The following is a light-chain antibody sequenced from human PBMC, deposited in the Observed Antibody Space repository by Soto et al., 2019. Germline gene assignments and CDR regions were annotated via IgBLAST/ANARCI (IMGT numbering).Light chain of an antibody. Sequence: EVVLTQSPGTLSLSPGERATLSCRASQSVSSSYLAWYQQKPGQSPRLLIYGASNRASGISDRFSGSGSGTDFTLTIYRLEPEDFAVYYCQQRSNWLFTFGQGTRLEIK. CDR1: QSVSSSY. CDR3: QQRSNWLFT. V-gene: IGKV3D-20*02. J-gene: IGKJ5*01. CDR2: GAS.